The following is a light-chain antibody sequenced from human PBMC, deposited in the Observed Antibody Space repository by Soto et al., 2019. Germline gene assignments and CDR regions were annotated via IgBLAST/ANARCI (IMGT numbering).Light chain of an antibody. CDR1: RSNIGRDY. J-gene: IGLJ3*02. Sequence: QPVLTQPPSASGTPGQRVTISCSGSRSNIGRDYVYWYQQLPGTAPKLLIYTNNQRPSGVPDRFSGSKSGTSASLAISGLRSEDEADYYCAAWDDSLSGWVFGGGTKLTVL. V-gene: IGLV1-47*02. CDR2: TNN. CDR3: AAWDDSLSGWV.